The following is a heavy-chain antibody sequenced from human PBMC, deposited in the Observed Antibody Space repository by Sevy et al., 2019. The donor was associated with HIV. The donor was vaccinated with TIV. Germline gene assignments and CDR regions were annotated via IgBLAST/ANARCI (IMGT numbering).Heavy chain of an antibody. Sequence: GESLKISCKGSGYSFTSYWIGWVRQMPGKGLEWMGIIYPGDSSTRYSPSFQGQVTISAAKSISTAYLQWSSLKASDTAMYHCAGLWVRGSIREGFDYWGQGTLVTVSS. V-gene: IGHV5-51*01. J-gene: IGHJ4*02. CDR3: AGLWVRGSIREGFDY. D-gene: IGHD1-26*01. CDR1: GYSFTSYW. CDR2: IYPGDSST.